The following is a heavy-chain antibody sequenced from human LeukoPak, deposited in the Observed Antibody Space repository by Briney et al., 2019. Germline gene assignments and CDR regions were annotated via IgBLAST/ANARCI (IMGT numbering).Heavy chain of an antibody. CDR1: GFTFEDYG. CDR3: VKPKSDYGSGSYSPFDY. J-gene: IGHJ4*02. V-gene: IGHV3-9*01. D-gene: IGHD3-10*01. CDR2: ISWNSVSV. Sequence: PGGSLRLSCAASGFTFEDYGLHWVRQRPGKALEWVSHISWNSVSVGYADFVKGRFIISRDSAKLSLYLQMDSLTAEDTALYYCVKPKSDYGSGSYSPFDYWGQGTRVTVSS.